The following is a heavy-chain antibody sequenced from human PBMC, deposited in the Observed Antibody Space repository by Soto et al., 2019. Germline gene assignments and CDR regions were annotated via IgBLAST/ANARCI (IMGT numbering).Heavy chain of an antibody. J-gene: IGHJ4*02. CDR1: GFTFSDNY. Sequence: EVQLVESGGGLVQPGGSLRLSCAASGFTFSDNYMNWVRQAPGKGLEWVAVIYRGTTYYADSVKGRFTISRDNAKNTLYLQTSSLRPEGTAVYYCARDVDRLDYESTGYSVDYWGQGTLVAVSS. V-gene: IGHV3-66*01. CDR3: ARDVDRLDYESTGYSVDY. CDR2: IYRGTT. D-gene: IGHD3-22*01.